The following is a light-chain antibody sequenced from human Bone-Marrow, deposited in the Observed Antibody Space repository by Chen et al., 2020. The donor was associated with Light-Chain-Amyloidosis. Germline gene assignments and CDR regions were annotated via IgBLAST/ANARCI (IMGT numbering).Light chain of an antibody. Sequence: DIVMTHSPDPLAVSLGERATINCKSSQSVLYSSNNKNYLAWYQQKPGQPPKLLIYWASTRESGVPDRFSGSGSGTDFTLTISSLQAEDVAVYYCQQYYSTPPTFGQGTKVEIK. J-gene: IGKJ1*01. V-gene: IGKV4-1*01. CDR3: QQYYSTPPT. CDR1: QSVLYSSNNKNY. CDR2: WAS.